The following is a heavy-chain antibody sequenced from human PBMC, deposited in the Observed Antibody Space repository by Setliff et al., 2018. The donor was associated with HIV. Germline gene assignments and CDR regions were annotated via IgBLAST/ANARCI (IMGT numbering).Heavy chain of an antibody. D-gene: IGHD3-16*01. CDR1: GASISSHY. J-gene: IGHJ5*02. V-gene: IGHV4-59*11. CDR3: ARLREGGTSLIDL. CDR2: IYYSGNT. Sequence: SETLSLTCTVSGASISSHYWAWIRQSPGKGLEWIGYIYYSGNTNYSPSLKSRVSISLDASKSEFSLKVISVTAAGTAFYYCARLREGGTSLIDLWGQGTLVTVSS.